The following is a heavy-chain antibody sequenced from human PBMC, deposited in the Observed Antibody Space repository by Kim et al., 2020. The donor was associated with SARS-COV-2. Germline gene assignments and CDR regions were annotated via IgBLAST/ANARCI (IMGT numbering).Heavy chain of an antibody. D-gene: IGHD2-15*01. CDR1: GYTFTSYY. CDR2: INPSGGST. J-gene: IGHJ6*02. V-gene: IGHV1-46*01. Sequence: ASVKVSCKASGYTFTSYYMHWVRQAPGQGLEWMGIINPSGGSTSYAQKFQGRVTMTRDTSTSTVYMELSSLRSEDTAVYYCARAQHCSGGSCYGYYGMDVWGQGTTVTVSS. CDR3: ARAQHCSGGSCYGYYGMDV.